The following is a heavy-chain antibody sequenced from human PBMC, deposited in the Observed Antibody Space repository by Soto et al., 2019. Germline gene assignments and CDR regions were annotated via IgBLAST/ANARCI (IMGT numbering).Heavy chain of an antibody. J-gene: IGHJ3*01. CDR1: GGSIITFSYY. CDR2: ISYSGST. V-gene: IGHV4-39*01. CDR3: AIHYPGAFDV. Sequence: QLQVQESGPGLVKPSETLSLTCTVSGGSIITFSYYWGWIRQPPGKGLEWIGSISYSGSTFYNPSLKRRVTIAVDASKNQFSLKLSSVTAADTAVFYCAIHYPGAFDVWGQGTVVTVSS.